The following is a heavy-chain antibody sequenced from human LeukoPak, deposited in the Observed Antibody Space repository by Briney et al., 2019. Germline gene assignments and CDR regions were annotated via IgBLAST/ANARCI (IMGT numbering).Heavy chain of an antibody. J-gene: IGHJ3*02. CDR3: AKFKGRGSAYAFDI. D-gene: IGHD1-26*01. CDR1: GGTFSSYA. CDR2: IIPIFGTA. Sequence: ASVKVSCKASGGTFSSYAISWVRQAPGQGLEWMGGIIPIFGTANYAQKFQGRVTITTDESTSTAYMELSSLRAEDTAVYYCAKFKGRGSAYAFDIWGQGTMVTVSS. V-gene: IGHV1-69*05.